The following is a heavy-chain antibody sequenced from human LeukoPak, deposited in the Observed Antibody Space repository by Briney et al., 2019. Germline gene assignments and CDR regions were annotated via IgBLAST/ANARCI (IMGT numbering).Heavy chain of an antibody. CDR2: ISGTSNTI. D-gene: IGHD6-19*01. CDR3: ARDLGSYTSGWYMGFDY. Sequence: GGSLRLSCAASGFTFSGSAMHWVRQAPGKGLEWVSYISGTSNTIYYADSVKGRFTISRDNAKNSLYLQVNSLRAEDTAIYYCARDLGSYTSGWYMGFDYWGQGTLVTVPS. V-gene: IGHV3-48*01. J-gene: IGHJ4*02. CDR1: GFTFSGSA.